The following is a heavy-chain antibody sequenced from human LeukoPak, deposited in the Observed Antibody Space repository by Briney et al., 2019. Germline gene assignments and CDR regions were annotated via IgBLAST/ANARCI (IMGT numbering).Heavy chain of an antibody. Sequence: GGSLRLSCAASGFTFSSYSMNWVRQAPGKGLEWVSSISSSSSYIYYADSVKGRFTISRDNAKNSLYLQMNSLRAEDTAVYYCARGRGDGHNIDFYFDYWGQGTLVTVSS. J-gene: IGHJ4*02. CDR1: GFTFSSYS. CDR3: ARGRGDGHNIDFYFDY. V-gene: IGHV3-21*01. D-gene: IGHD5-24*01. CDR2: ISSSSSYI.